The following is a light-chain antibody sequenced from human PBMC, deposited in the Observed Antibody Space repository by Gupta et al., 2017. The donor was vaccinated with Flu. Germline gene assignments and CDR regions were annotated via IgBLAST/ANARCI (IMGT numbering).Light chain of an antibody. J-gene: IGKJ2*01. Sequence: GGATLSCSASQTVGNYLSWYQQNPGQIPRLLIYDASSRTTGVPAGFSGSRSGTDFTLTITILEPEDFAVYYCRHRGTWPPYSFGQGTKLEI. CDR2: DAS. CDR1: QTVGNY. V-gene: IGKV3-11*01. CDR3: RHRGTWPPYS.